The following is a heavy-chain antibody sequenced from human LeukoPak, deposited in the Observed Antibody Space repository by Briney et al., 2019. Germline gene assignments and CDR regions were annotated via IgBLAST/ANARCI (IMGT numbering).Heavy chain of an antibody. J-gene: IGHJ4*02. CDR1: GFTFSDHH. D-gene: IGHD1-26*01. Sequence: GGSLRLSCAASGFTFSDHHIDWVRQAPGKGLEWVSRTRNKARGYTTEYAASVKGRFTISRDDSKNSLYLQMNSLQTEDTAVYYCARVSISGSFYFDYWGQGTLVTVSS. CDR3: ARVSISGSFYFDY. V-gene: IGHV3-72*01. CDR2: TRNKARGYTT.